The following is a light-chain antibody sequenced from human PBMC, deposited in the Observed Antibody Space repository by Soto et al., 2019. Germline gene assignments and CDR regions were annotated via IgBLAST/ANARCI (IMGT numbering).Light chain of an antibody. J-gene: IGKJ4*01. CDR2: WAS. V-gene: IGKV4-1*01. Sequence: DFVMTQSPDSLTVSLGERATINCKSSQSGLCSNNKNYLAWYQQKPGQSTKLLIYWASTRESGVPDRFSGSGAGTDFTLTISSLQAEDVAVYYCQQYYSAPLTFGGGTKVEIK. CDR1: QSGLCSNNKNY. CDR3: QQYYSAPLT.